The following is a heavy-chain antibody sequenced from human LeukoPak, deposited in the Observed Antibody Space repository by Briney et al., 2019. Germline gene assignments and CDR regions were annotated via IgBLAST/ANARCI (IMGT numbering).Heavy chain of an antibody. V-gene: IGHV3-7*03. Sequence: TGGSLRLSCAAFSGYWMTWVRQAPGKGLEWVANIKQDGSEKYYVDSVKGRFTISRDNAKNSLFLQMNSLRAEDTAVYYCAKASYPYYFDYWGQGALVTVSS. CDR1: SGYW. CDR3: AKASYPYYFDY. D-gene: IGHD3-10*01. J-gene: IGHJ4*02. CDR2: IKQDGSEK.